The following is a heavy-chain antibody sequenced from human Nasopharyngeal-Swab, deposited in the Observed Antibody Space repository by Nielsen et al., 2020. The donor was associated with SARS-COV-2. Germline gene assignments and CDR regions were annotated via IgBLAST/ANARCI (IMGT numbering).Heavy chain of an antibody. V-gene: IGHV3-23*01. J-gene: IGHJ4*02. CDR2: ITGSGDDT. CDR1: GFTFSSYT. D-gene: IGHD2/OR15-2a*01. Sequence: GGSLSLSCGASGFTFSSYTMSWVRHAPGRGLAWVSSITGSGDDTTYADSGGGRFTISRDNSKSTLYLQMNSLRSDDTAVYFCARDGIKDQYCIDGKCSPAYWGQGTLVIVSS. CDR3: ARDGIKDQYCIDGKCSPAY.